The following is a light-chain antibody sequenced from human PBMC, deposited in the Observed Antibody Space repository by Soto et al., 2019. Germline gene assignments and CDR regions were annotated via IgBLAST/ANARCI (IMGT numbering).Light chain of an antibody. Sequence: ELVMTQSPATLSVSPGERATLSCRASQRVSSNLAWYQQKPGQAPRLLIYGASTRATGIPARFSGSGSWTEFTLTISSLQSEDFAVYYCQQYNNWPPYTFGQGTKLEIK. J-gene: IGKJ2*01. V-gene: IGKV3-15*01. CDR2: GAS. CDR1: QRVSSN. CDR3: QQYNNWPPYT.